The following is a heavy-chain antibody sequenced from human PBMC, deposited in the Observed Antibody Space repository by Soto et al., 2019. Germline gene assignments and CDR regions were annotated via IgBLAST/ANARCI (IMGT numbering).Heavy chain of an antibody. J-gene: IGHJ4*02. CDR3: ARLNSLEPASY. D-gene: IGHD1-1*01. V-gene: IGHV5-51*01. CDR1: GYSFTSYW. Sequence: GGSLRLSCKGSGYSFTSYWIGWVRQMPGKGLEWMGIIYPGDSDTRYSPSFQGQVTISADKSISTAYLQWSSLKASDTAMYYCARLNSLEPASYWGQGTLVTVSS. CDR2: IYPGDSDT.